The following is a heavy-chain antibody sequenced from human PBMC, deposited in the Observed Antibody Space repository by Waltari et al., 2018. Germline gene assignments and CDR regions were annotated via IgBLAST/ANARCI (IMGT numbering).Heavy chain of an antibody. V-gene: IGHV1-69*05. CDR3: ARDTMYSSSWFTFDP. J-gene: IGHJ5*02. CDR2: IIPIFGKA. D-gene: IGHD6-13*01. Sequence: QVQLVQSGAEVKKPGSSVKVSCKASGGTFSSYAISWVRQAPGQGLEWMDGIIPIFGKANYAPKFQGRVTITTAESTSTAFMELSSLRSEDTAVYYCARDTMYSSSWFTFDPWGQGTLVTVSS. CDR1: GGTFSSYA.